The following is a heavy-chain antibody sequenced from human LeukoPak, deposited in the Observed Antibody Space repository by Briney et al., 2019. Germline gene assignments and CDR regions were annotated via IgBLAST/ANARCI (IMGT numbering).Heavy chain of an antibody. V-gene: IGHV3-21*01. CDR2: ISSSSSYI. Sequence: GGSLRLSCAASGFTFSSYSMKWVRQAPGKGLEWVSSISSSSSYIYYADSVKGRFTISRDNAKNSLYLQMNSLRAEDTAVYYCARYDLVGSGSYNYWGQGTLVTVSS. CDR3: ARYDLVGSGSYNY. J-gene: IGHJ4*02. D-gene: IGHD3-10*01. CDR1: GFTFSSYS.